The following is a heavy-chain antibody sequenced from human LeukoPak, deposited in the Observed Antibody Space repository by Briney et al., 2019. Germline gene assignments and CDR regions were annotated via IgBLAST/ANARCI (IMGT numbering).Heavy chain of an antibody. CDR3: ARDLLNSSGWYKEFDY. J-gene: IGHJ4*02. D-gene: IGHD6-19*01. V-gene: IGHV3-74*01. Sequence: GGSLRLSCAASGFTFSSYWMHWVRQAPGKGLVWVSRINTDGSSTNYADSVKGRFTISRDNAKNTLYLQMNSLTAEDTAVYYCARDLLNSSGWYKEFDYWGQGTLVTVSS. CDR1: GFTFSSYW. CDR2: INTDGSST.